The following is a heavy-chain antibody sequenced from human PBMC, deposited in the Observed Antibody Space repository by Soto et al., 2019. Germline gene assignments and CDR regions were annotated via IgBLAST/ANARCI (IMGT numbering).Heavy chain of an antibody. J-gene: IGHJ4*02. CDR1: EFDFSTSW. CDR3: ARLSYGSLERYFDY. CDR2: IKGDGSEI. Sequence: EVQLVESGGGLVQPGGSLRLSCTASEFDFSTSWMSWVRQAPGKGLEWVANIKGDGSEIYYVHSVKGRFTVSRDNAKRSLWLQMNGLRADDSAVYYCARLSYGSLERYFDYWGQGTPVTVSS. V-gene: IGHV3-7*05. D-gene: IGHD3-3*01.